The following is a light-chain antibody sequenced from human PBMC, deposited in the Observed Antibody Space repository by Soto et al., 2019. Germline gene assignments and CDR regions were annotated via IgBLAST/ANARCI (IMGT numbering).Light chain of an antibody. Sequence: EIVLTQSPATLSLSPGERATLSCRASQSVSSYLAWYQQKPGQAPRLLIYDASNRATGIPARFSGSGSGTDFTLTISRLEPEDFAVYYCQQRSSWPYTFGQGTKLEI. CDR3: QQRSSWPYT. CDR1: QSVSSY. CDR2: DAS. J-gene: IGKJ2*01. V-gene: IGKV3-11*01.